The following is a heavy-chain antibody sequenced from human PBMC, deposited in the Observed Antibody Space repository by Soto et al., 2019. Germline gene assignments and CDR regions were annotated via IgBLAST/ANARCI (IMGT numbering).Heavy chain of an antibody. V-gene: IGHV4-31*03. CDR1: GGSISSGGYY. CDR2: IYYSGST. J-gene: IGHJ6*02. Sequence: PSETLSLTCTVSGGSISSGGYYWSWIRQHPGKGLEWIGYIYYSGSTYYNPSLKSRVTISVDTSKNQFSLKLSSVTAADTAVYYCARDQLLVGYCSSTSRYRGGMDVWGQGTTVTVSS. D-gene: IGHD2-2*01. CDR3: ARDQLLVGYCSSTSRYRGGMDV.